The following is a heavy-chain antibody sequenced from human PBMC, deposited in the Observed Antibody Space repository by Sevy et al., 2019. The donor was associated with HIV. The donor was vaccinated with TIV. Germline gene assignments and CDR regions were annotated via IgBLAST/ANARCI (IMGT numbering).Heavy chain of an antibody. V-gene: IGHV5-51*01. CDR2: IYPGDSDT. CDR1: GYSFTSYW. J-gene: IGHJ2*01. CDR3: ARLRYCSSTSCYPVWYFDL. D-gene: IGHD2-2*01. Sequence: GESLKISCKGSGYSFTSYWIGWVRQMPGKGLELMGIIYPGDSDTRYSPSFQGQVTISADKSISTAYLQWSSLKASDTAMYYCARLRYCSSTSCYPVWYFDLWGRGTLVTVSS.